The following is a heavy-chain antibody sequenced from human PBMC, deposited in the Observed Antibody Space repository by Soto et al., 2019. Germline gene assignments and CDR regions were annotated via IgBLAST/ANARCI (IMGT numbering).Heavy chain of an antibody. CDR3: AKGYFIAARPGVAFDI. Sequence: GGSLRLSCAASGFTFSSYAMSWVRQAPGKGLEWVSAISGSGGSTYYADSVKGRFTISRDNSKNTLYLQMNSLRAEDTAVYYCAKGYFIAARPGVAFDIWGQGTMVTVSS. D-gene: IGHD6-6*01. J-gene: IGHJ3*02. CDR2: ISGSGGST. CDR1: GFTFSSYA. V-gene: IGHV3-23*01.